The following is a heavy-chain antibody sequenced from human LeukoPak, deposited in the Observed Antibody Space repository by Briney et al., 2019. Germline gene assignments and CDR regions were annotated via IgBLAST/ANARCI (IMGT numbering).Heavy chain of an antibody. CDR1: GGSISSYY. CDR2: IYYSGST. Sequence: SETLSLTCTVSGGSISSYYWSWIRQPPGKGLEWIGYIYYSGSTNYNPSLKSRVTISVDTSKNQFSLKLSSVTAADTAVYYCARDACGGDCYRGWRHFDYWGQGTLVTVSS. V-gene: IGHV4-59*01. D-gene: IGHD2-21*02. CDR3: ARDACGGDCYRGWRHFDY. J-gene: IGHJ4*02.